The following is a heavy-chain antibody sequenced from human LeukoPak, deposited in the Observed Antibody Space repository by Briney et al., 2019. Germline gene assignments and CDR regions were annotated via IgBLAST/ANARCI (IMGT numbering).Heavy chain of an antibody. CDR1: GGSFSGFY. Sequence: SETLSLTCAVYGGSFSGFYWSRIRQPPGQGREWIGEINHSGSTNYNPSLKSRVTISVDTSKNQFSLKLSSVTAADTAVYYCARGRVIYSGWFDPWGQGTLVTVSS. J-gene: IGHJ5*02. CDR3: ARGRVIYSGWFDP. D-gene: IGHD5-12*01. CDR2: INHSGST. V-gene: IGHV4-34*01.